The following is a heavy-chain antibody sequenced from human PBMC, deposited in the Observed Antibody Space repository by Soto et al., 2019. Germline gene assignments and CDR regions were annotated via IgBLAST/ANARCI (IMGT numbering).Heavy chain of an antibody. Sequence: SETLSLTCAVSGGSISSGGYSWSWIRQPPGKGLEWIASIKYSGTTFYNPSLKSRVTLSVDTSKNQFALKLSSVTAAETAVYYCAIHVITGSYSKAFDIRGQGIMVTVS. J-gene: IGHJ3*02. CDR3: AIHVITGSYSKAFDI. D-gene: IGHD1-26*01. CDR1: GGSISSGGYS. CDR2: IKYSGTT. V-gene: IGHV4-39*01.